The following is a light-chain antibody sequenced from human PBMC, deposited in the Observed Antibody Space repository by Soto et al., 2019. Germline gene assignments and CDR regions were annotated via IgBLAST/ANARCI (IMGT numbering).Light chain of an antibody. V-gene: IGKV1-5*03. Sequence: DIQMTQSPSTLSASVGDRVTITCRASQSIRSWLAWYQQKPGKAPKLLIYKASSLESGVPSRFSGSRSGTEFTLTISSLQPDDFATYYCQQYDGYLWTFGQGTKVDIK. CDR2: KAS. CDR1: QSIRSW. CDR3: QQYDGYLWT. J-gene: IGKJ1*01.